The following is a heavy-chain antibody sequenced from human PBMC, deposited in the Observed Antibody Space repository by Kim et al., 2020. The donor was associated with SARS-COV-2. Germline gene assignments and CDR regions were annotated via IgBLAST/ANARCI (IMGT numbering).Heavy chain of an antibody. D-gene: IGHD6-13*01. J-gene: IGHJ6*02. CDR2: FDPEDGET. CDR3: AIAPIAAAGTNYYYGMDV. CDR1: GYTLTELS. V-gene: IGHV1-24*01. Sequence: ASVKVSCKVSGYTLTELSMHWVRQAPGKGLEWMGGFDPEDGETIYAQKFQGRVTMNEDTSTDTAYMELSSLRSEDTAVYYCAIAPIAAAGTNYYYGMDVWGQGATVTVSS.